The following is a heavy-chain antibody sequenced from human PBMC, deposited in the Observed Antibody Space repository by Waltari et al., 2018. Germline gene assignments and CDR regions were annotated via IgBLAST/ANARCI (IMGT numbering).Heavy chain of an antibody. D-gene: IGHD3-10*01. CDR1: GVTLTGYW. Sequence: VQLVESGGGLVQPGGSLPLSCAAPGVTLTGYWMSWVRQAPGKGLEWVTNIKQDVSETNYGDSVKGRFTISRDNAKNSLYLQMNSLRAEDTAVYYCARGRITIGPWGQGSLVTVSS. CDR2: IKQDVSET. J-gene: IGHJ4*02. CDR3: ARGRITIGP. V-gene: IGHV3-7*01.